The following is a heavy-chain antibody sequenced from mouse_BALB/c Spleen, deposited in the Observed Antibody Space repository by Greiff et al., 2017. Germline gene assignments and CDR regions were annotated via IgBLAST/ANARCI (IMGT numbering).Heavy chain of an antibody. CDR2: IYPSDSYT. D-gene: IGHD2-1*01. J-gene: IGHJ2*01. CDR3: TRENYSGVYFDY. V-gene: IGHV1-69*02. Sequence: QVQLQHPGAELVRPGASVKLSCKASGYTFTSYWINWVKQRPGQGLEWIGNIYPSDSYTNYNQKFKDKATLTVDKSSSTAYMQLSSPTSEDSAVYYCTRENYSGVYFDYWGQGTTLTVSS. CDR1: GYTFTSYW.